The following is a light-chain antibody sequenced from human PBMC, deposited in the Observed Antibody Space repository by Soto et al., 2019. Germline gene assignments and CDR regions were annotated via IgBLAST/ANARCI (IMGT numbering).Light chain of an antibody. Sequence: EIVMTQSPATLSVSPGERATLSCRASQSVSSNLAWYQQKPGQAPRLLIYGASTRATGIPARFSGSGSGTEFSLTISSLQSEDLAVYYCQQYNNWRTFGQGTKVEI. J-gene: IGKJ1*01. CDR2: GAS. V-gene: IGKV3-15*01. CDR3: QQYNNWRT. CDR1: QSVSSN.